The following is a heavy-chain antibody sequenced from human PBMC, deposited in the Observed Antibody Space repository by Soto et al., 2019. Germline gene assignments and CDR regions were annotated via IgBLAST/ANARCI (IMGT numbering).Heavy chain of an antibody. CDR3: APRGLRSSKWFDP. V-gene: IGHV4-34*01. Sequence: PSETLSLTCAVYGGSFSGYYWSWIRQPPGKGLEWIGEINHSGSTNYNPSLKSRVTISVDTSKNQFSLKLSSVTAADTAVYYCAPRGLRSSKWFDPWGQGTRVTVSS. J-gene: IGHJ5*02. CDR2: INHSGST. CDR1: GGSFSGYY. D-gene: IGHD4-17*01.